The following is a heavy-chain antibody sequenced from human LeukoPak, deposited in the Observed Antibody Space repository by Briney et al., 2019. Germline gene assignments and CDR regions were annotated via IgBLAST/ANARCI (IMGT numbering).Heavy chain of an antibody. J-gene: IGHJ5*02. Sequence: VQPGRSLTLSCAASGFTFSSFGMHWVRQAPGKGMEWLAVIWYDASNKYYADSVKGRFTISRDNSKNTLYLQMNSLRDDDTAVYYCVRGVGVSRFTYFDPWGQGTLVTVSS. CDR2: IWYDASNK. D-gene: IGHD6-13*01. CDR3: VRGVGVSRFTYFDP. CDR1: GFTFSSFG. V-gene: IGHV3-33*01.